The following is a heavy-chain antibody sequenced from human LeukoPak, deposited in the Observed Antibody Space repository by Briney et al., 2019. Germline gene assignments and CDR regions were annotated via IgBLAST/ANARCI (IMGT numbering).Heavy chain of an antibody. CDR2: IRYDGSNK. Sequence: GGSLRLSCTASGFTFSSYGMHWVRQAPGKGLEWVAFIRYDGSNKYYADSVKGRFTISRDNSKNTLYLQMNSLRAEDTAVYYCAKQGTIAAAGLVYFDYWGQGTLVTVSS. CDR3: AKQGTIAAAGLVYFDY. D-gene: IGHD6-13*01. V-gene: IGHV3-30*02. CDR1: GFTFSSYG. J-gene: IGHJ4*02.